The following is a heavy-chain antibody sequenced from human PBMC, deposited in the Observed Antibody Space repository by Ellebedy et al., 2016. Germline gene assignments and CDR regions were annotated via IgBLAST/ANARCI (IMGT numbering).Heavy chain of an antibody. CDR1: GFTFSDYA. V-gene: IGHV3-30*18. J-gene: IGHJ4*02. Sequence: GESLKISXAASGFTFSDYAMHWVRQAPGRGLEWVAVISDDGSKTFYAESVRGRFTISRDDSKNTLFLQMSSLRPEDTAFYYCANGGDEPDFWGQGTLVTVSS. D-gene: IGHD2-21*02. CDR2: ISDDGSKT. CDR3: ANGGDEPDF.